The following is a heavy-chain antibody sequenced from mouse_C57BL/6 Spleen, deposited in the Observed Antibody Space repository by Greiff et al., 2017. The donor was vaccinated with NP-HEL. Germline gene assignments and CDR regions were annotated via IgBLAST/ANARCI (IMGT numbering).Heavy chain of an antibody. CDR2: INPGSGGT. CDR1: GYAFTNYL. D-gene: IGHD4-1*01. V-gene: IGHV1-54*01. CDR3: ARGNWEGAMDY. J-gene: IGHJ4*01. Sequence: QVQLQQSGAELVRPGTSVKVSCKASGYAFTNYLIEWVKQRPGQGLEWIGVINPGSGGTNYNEKFKGKATLTADKSASTAYMQLSSLTSEDSAVYFCARGNWEGAMDYWGQGTSVTVSS.